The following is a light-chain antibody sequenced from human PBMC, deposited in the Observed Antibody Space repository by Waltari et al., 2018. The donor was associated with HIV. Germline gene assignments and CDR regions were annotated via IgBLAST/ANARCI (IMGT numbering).Light chain of an antibody. J-gene: IGLJ2*01. CDR2: EVT. Sequence: QSALTQPPSASGSPGQSVTISCTGTSSDIGGFVSWYQQHSGKAPKLMIYEVTKRPSGVPDRFSGSTSGNTASLTVSGLQAEDEADYYCGSYTGDESPDVVFGEGTKLTDL. V-gene: IGLV2-8*01. CDR1: SSDIGGF. CDR3: GSYTGDESPDVV.